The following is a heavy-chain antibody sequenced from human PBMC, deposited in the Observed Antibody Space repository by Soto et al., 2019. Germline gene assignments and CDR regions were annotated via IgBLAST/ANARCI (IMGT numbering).Heavy chain of an antibody. CDR2: IYWDDDK. CDR1: GFSLSTRGVG. CDR3: AYLPCSGGSCYWFSFSGMDV. V-gene: IGHV2-5*02. J-gene: IGHJ6*02. Sequence: QITLKESGPTLVKPTQTLTLTCTSSGFSLSTRGVGVAGIRHPPGKPLEWLALIYWDDDKRYRPSLESRLTITKDTSKNQVVLTMTNMDSVDTATYYCAYLPCSGGSCYWFSFSGMDVWGQGTTVTVSS. D-gene: IGHD2-15*01.